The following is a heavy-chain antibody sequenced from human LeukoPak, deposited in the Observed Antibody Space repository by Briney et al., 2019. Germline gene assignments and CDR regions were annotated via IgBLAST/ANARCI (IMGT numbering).Heavy chain of an antibody. D-gene: IGHD7-27*01. Sequence: GGSLRLSCAASGFTFSSYAMSWVRQAPEKGLEWVSAISGSGGSTYYAASVKGRFTISRDNAKNSLYLQMNSLRAEDTAVYYCARATNWGYAFDIWGQGTVVTVSS. CDR2: ISGSGGST. V-gene: IGHV3-23*01. CDR3: ARATNWGYAFDI. J-gene: IGHJ3*02. CDR1: GFTFSSYA.